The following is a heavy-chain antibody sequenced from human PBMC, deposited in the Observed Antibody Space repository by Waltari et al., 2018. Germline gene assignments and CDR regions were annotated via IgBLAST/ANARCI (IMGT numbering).Heavy chain of an antibody. CDR2: IYHSGST. J-gene: IGHJ3*02. D-gene: IGHD1-26*01. V-gene: IGHV4-38-2*01. CDR1: GYSISSGSY. CDR3: ARHYSFRGNSRDAFDI. Sequence: QVQLQESGPGLVKPSETLSLPCAVAGYSISSGSYWGWLRQPPGKGLEWIGSIYHSGSTYYNPSLKSRVTISVDTSKNQFSLKLSSVTAADTAVYYCARHYSFRGNSRDAFDIWGQGTMVTVSS.